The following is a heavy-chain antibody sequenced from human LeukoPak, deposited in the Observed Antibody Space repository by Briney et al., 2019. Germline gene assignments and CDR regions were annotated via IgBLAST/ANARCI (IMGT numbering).Heavy chain of an antibody. CDR3: AVNGKFGDLEGYGMDV. CDR1: GGSFSGYY. D-gene: IGHD3-10*01. J-gene: IGHJ6*02. V-gene: IGHV4-34*01. CDR2: INHSGST. Sequence: SETLSLTCAVYGGSFSGYYWSWIRQPPGKGLEWIGEINHSGSTNYNPSLKSRVTISVDTSKNQFSLKLSSVTAADTAVYYCAVNGKFGDLEGYGMDVWGQGTTVTVSS.